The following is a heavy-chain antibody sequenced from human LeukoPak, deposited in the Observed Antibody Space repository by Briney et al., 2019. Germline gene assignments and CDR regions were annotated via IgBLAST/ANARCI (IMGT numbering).Heavy chain of an antibody. Sequence: GGSLRLSCAASGFTFSDYYMSWIRQAPGKGLEWVSYISSSSSYTNYADSVKGRFTISRDNAKNSLYLQMNSLRAEDTAVYYYARAGYYYDSSGYYQRYKVFDYWGQGTLVTVSS. CDR2: ISSSSSYT. J-gene: IGHJ4*02. D-gene: IGHD3-22*01. CDR3: ARAGYYYDSSGYYQRYKVFDY. CDR1: GFTFSDYY. V-gene: IGHV3-11*05.